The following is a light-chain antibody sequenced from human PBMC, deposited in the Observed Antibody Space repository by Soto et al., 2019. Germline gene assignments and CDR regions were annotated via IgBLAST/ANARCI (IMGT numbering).Light chain of an antibody. CDR2: ATS. V-gene: IGKV1-17*03. CDR1: QDIRNS. J-gene: IGKJ4*01. Sequence: DIQMTQSPSAMSAYLGGRVPITRRASQDIRNSLVWFQQKPGKVPKRLIHATSTLQSGVPSRFSGSGSGTAFTLTISSLQPEDFATYYCLQNNSHPLTFGGGTKVDIK. CDR3: LQNNSHPLT.